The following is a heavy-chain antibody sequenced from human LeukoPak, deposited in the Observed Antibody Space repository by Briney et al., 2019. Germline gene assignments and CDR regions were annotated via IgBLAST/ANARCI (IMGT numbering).Heavy chain of an antibody. CDR2: ISSEGSSI. V-gene: IGHV3-74*01. J-gene: IGHJ6*03. D-gene: IGHD6-19*01. CDR1: GFTFSSYW. CDR3: ARVLQQWLVPASPGRYYYMDV. Sequence: GGSLRLSCAASGFTFSSYWMHWVRQAPGKGLVWVSRISSEGSSISYADSVKGRFTISRDNANNSLYLQMNSLRAEDTAVYYCARVLQQWLVPASPGRYYYMDVWGKGTTVSVSS.